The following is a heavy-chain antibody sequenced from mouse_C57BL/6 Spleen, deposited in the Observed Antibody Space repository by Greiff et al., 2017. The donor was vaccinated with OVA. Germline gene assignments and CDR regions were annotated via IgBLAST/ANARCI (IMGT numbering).Heavy chain of an antibody. D-gene: IGHD1-2*01. CDR3: VHYDGGGFDY. CDR2: IDPSDSYT. Sequence: VQLQQSGAELVMPGASVKLSCKASGYTFTSYWMHWVKQRPGQGLEWIGEIDPSDSYTNYNQKFKGKSTLTVDKSSSTAYMQLSSLTSEDSAVYYCVHYDGGGFDYWGQGTTLTVSS. CDR1: GYTFTSYW. J-gene: IGHJ2*01. V-gene: IGHV1-69*01.